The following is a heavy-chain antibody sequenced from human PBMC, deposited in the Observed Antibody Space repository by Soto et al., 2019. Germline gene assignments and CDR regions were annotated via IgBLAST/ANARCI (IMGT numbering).Heavy chain of an antibody. J-gene: IGHJ4*02. CDR1: GFTFSSYA. CDR3: AREGPRYSYGFLDY. CDR2: ISYDGSNK. Sequence: VQLVESGGGVVQPGRSLRLSCAASGFTFSSYAMHWVRQAPGKGLEWVAVISYDGSNKYYADSVKGRFTISRDNSKNTLYLQMSSLRAEDTAVYYCAREGPRYSYGFLDYWGQGTLVTVSS. V-gene: IGHV3-30-3*01. D-gene: IGHD5-18*01.